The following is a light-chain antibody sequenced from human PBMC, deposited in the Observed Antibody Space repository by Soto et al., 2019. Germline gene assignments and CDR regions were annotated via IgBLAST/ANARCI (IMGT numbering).Light chain of an antibody. CDR3: QQRSNWPRT. CDR1: QSFNSIY. J-gene: IGKJ1*01. CDR2: DAS. Sequence: EFVLTQSPATLSLSPGERATLSCRASQSFNSIYLAWYQQKPGQAPRLLIYDASNRATGIPARFSGSGSGTDFTLTISSLEPEDFAVYYCQQRSNWPRTFGQGTKVDIK. V-gene: IGKV3-11*01.